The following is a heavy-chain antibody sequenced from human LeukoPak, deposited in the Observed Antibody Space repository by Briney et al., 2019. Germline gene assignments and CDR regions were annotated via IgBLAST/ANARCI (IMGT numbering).Heavy chain of an antibody. Sequence: PGGSLRLSCAASGFTFSLHSMNWVRQAPGKGLEWVANIKPDGSDQYYVDSVKGRFTISRDNAKNSLYLQMNSLRAEDTAVYYCARWSLGDYWGQGTLVTVSS. CDR3: ARWSLGDY. J-gene: IGHJ4*02. D-gene: IGHD1-26*01. CDR1: GFTFSLHS. CDR2: IKPDGSDQ. V-gene: IGHV3-7*01.